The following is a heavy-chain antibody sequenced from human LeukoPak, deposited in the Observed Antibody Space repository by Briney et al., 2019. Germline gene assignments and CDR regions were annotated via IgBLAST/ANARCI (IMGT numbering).Heavy chain of an antibody. J-gene: IGHJ5*02. CDR3: ARVWIGYYYGSGSSGVDWFDP. D-gene: IGHD3-10*01. CDR1: GFTFSSYE. Sequence: GGSLRLSCAASGFTFSSYEMNWVRQAPGKGLEWVSYISSSGSTIYYADSVKGRFTISRDNAKNSLYLQMNSLRAEDTAVYYCARVWIGYYYGSGSSGVDWFDPWGQGTLVTVSS. CDR2: ISSSGSTI. V-gene: IGHV3-48*03.